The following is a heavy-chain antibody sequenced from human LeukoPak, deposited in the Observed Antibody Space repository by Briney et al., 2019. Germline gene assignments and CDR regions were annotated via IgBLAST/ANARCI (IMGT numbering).Heavy chain of an antibody. J-gene: IGHJ4*02. V-gene: IGHV4-34*01. CDR2: TNHSGST. CDR1: GGSFSGYY. CDR3: ARSRPRTYYYDSSGYFFDY. Sequence: PSETLSLTCAVYGGSFSGYYWSWIRQPPGKGLEWIGETNHSGSTNYNPSLKSRVTISVDTSKNQFSLKLSSVTAADTAVYYCARSRPRTYYYDSSGYFFDYWGQGTLVTVSS. D-gene: IGHD3-22*01.